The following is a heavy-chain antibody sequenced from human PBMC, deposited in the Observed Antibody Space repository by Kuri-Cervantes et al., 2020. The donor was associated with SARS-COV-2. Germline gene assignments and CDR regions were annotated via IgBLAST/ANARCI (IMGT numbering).Heavy chain of an antibody. CDR3: ASFGSGWYDDAVDI. V-gene: IGHV3-11*03. D-gene: IGHD6-19*01. J-gene: IGHJ3*02. CDR2: ISSSSSYT. CDR1: GFTFSDYY. Sequence: LSLTCAASGFTFSDYYMSWIRQAPGKGLEWVSYISSSSSYTNYADSVKGRFTISRDNAKNSLYLQMNSLRAEDTAVYYCASFGSGWYDDAVDIWGQGTMVTVSS.